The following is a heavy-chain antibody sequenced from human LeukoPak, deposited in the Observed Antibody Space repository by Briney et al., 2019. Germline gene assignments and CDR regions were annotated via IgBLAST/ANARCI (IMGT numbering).Heavy chain of an antibody. CDR2: ISWNSGSI. V-gene: IGHV3-9*03. J-gene: IGHJ6*03. CDR1: GFTFDDYA. D-gene: IGHD1-14*01. Sequence: GRSLRLSCAASGFTFDDYAMHWVRQAPGKGLEWVSGISWNSGSIGYADSVKGRFTISRDNAKNSLYLQMHSLRAEDMALYYCAKGAAGYYYYYMDVWGKGTTVTVSS. CDR3: AKGAAGYYYYYMDV.